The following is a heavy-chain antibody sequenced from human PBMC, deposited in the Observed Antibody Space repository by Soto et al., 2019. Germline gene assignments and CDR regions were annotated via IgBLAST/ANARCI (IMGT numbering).Heavy chain of an antibody. D-gene: IGHD6-13*01. Sequence: GGSLRLSSAASGFTFRSYAMSWVRQAPGKGLEWVSAITSGGSKYFADSVKGRFTISRDNSENTLYLQMNSLRAEDTAVYYCAKDQGSSSWYGYYGMDVWGQGTTVTVSS. V-gene: IGHV3-23*01. CDR3: AKDQGSSSWYGYYGMDV. J-gene: IGHJ6*02. CDR1: GFTFRSYA. CDR2: ITSGGSK.